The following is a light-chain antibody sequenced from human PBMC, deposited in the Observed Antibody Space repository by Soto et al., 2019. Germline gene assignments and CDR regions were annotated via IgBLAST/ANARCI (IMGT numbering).Light chain of an antibody. J-gene: IGLJ2*01. V-gene: IGLV2-14*01. CDR1: SSDVGGYNY. CDR2: DVS. CDR3: SSYTSSSTPG. Sequence: QSALTQPASVSGSPGQSITISCTGTSSDVGGYNYVSWYQQHTGKAPKLMIYDVSNQPSGVSNRFSGSKSGNTASLTISGLQAEDEADYYCSSYTSSSTPGFGGGTKVTVL.